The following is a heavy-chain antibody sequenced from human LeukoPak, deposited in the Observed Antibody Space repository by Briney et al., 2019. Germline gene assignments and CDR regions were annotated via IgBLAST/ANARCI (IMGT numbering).Heavy chain of an antibody. V-gene: IGHV3-21*01. J-gene: IGHJ4*03. D-gene: IGHD3-22*01. CDR1: GFSFITYS. Sequence: GGSLRLSCAASGFSFITYSMSWVRQAPGKGLEWVSAISSGGSYIYYADSVKGRFTIFRDDAKKSLYLQMNSLRAEDTAVYYCARDQYYYDSTEYYDANNFDFWGQGTMVTVSS. CDR3: ARDQYYYDSTEYYDANNFDF. CDR2: ISSGGSYI.